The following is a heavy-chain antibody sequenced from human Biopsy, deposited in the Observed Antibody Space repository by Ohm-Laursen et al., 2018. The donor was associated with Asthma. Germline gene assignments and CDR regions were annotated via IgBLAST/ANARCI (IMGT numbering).Heavy chain of an antibody. CDR1: GSTFGDYW. J-gene: IGHJ1*01. Sequence: SLRLSCSASGSTFGDYWMSWVRQVPGKGLEWVANIKHDGTEKNHVDSLKGRFTISKDNAKNSLYLQMNSLRAEDTAVYYCARTFHFWSPHHAEHYQLWGQGTLVTVPS. CDR2: IKHDGTEK. V-gene: IGHV3-7*01. CDR3: ARTFHFWSPHHAEHYQL. D-gene: IGHD3-3*02.